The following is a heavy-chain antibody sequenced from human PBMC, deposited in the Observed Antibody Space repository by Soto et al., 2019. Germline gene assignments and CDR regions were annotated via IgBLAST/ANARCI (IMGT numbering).Heavy chain of an antibody. V-gene: IGHV3-48*02. D-gene: IGHD2-21*02. Sequence: LVESGGGLVYPGGSLRLSCVASGFSFSDYSMNWVRQAPGKGLQWVSYISSSSDNTYYADSVKGRFTVSRDNAKNAVFLQMNSLRDDDTATYYCARLPKGSLVTAWGQGTRVTVSS. CDR2: ISSSSDNT. J-gene: IGHJ4*02. CDR3: ARLPKGSLVTA. CDR1: GFSFSDYS.